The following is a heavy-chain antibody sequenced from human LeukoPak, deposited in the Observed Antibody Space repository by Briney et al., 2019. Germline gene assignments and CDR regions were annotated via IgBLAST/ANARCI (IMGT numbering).Heavy chain of an antibody. J-gene: IGHJ4*02. D-gene: IGHD2-2*01. CDR3: AREKITKDIVVVPAAMGATDY. V-gene: IGHV3-21*01. CDR2: ISSSSSYI. Sequence: GGSLRLSCAASGFTFSSYSMNWVRQAPGRGLEWVSSISSSSSYIYYADSVKGRFTISRDNAKNSLYLQMNSLRAEDTAVYYCAREKITKDIVVVPAAMGATDYWGQGTLVTASS. CDR1: GFTFSSYS.